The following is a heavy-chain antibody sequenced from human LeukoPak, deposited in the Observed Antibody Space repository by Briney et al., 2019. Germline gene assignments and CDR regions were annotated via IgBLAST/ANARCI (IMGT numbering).Heavy chain of an antibody. V-gene: IGHV3-23*01. CDR3: APPVDTAMVKSFDY. D-gene: IGHD5-18*01. J-gene: IGHJ4*02. Sequence: PGGSLRLSCAASGFTFSSYAMSRVRQAPGEGLEWVAAISGSGGSTYYADSVKGRFTISRDNSKNTLYLQMNSLRAEDTAVYYCAPPVDTAMVKSFDYWGQGTLVTVSS. CDR1: GFTFSSYA. CDR2: ISGSGGST.